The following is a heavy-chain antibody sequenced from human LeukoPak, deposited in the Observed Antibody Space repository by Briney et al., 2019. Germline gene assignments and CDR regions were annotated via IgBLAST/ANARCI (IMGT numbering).Heavy chain of an antibody. D-gene: IGHD6-13*01. CDR2: IKQDGSER. V-gene: IGHV3-7*01. Sequence: GGSLRLSCAASGFTFSSYWVSWVRQAPGKGLEWVANIKQDGSERYYVDSVKGRFTISRDNAKNSLYLQMNSLRAEDTAVYYCASEQYSSSWNFDYWGQGTLVTVSS. CDR1: GFTFSSYW. J-gene: IGHJ4*02. CDR3: ASEQYSSSWNFDY.